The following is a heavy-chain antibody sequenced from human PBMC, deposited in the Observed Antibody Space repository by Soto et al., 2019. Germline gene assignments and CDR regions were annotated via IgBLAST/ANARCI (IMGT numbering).Heavy chain of an antibody. Sequence: EVQVLESGGGLVQPGGSLRLSCAASGFTFRDQPMTWVRQTPGQGLQYVSSITASGAATFYADSVKGRFTISRDNSKNPLYLQMTSMTVDDTAVYYCAKKVLGRGVDSWGQGTLVTVSS. V-gene: IGHV3-23*01. CDR3: AKKVLGRGVDS. CDR1: GFTFRDQP. J-gene: IGHJ4*02. CDR2: ITASGAAT. D-gene: IGHD3-10*01.